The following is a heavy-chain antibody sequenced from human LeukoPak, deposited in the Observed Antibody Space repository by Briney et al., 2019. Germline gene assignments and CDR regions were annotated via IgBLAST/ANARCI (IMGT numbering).Heavy chain of an antibody. CDR2: INVDGTAE. CDR1: GFSFSTIY. J-gene: IGHJ6*02. D-gene: IGHD6-19*01. CDR3: ARDNDSSGWYRYYYYGMDV. V-gene: IGHV3-7*03. Sequence: GGSLRLSCAASGFSFSTIYMSWVRQTPGQGLEWVANINVDGTAEYYVDSGKGRFTISRDNAKNSVFLQIDSLRVEDTAVYYCARDNDSSGWYRYYYYGMDVWGQGTTVTVSS.